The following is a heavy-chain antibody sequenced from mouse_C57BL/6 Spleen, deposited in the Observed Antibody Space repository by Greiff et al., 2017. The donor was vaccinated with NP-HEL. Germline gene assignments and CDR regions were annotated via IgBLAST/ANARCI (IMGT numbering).Heavy chain of an antibody. CDR2: ISYSGST. V-gene: IGHV3-1*01. Sequence: EVQLVESGPGMVKPSQSLSLTCTVTGYSITSGYDWHWIRHFPGNKLEWMGYISYSGSTNYNPSLKSRISITHDTSKNHFFLKLNSVTTEDTATYYCARRGYGNYLFDYWGQGTTLTVSS. CDR3: ARRGYGNYLFDY. J-gene: IGHJ2*01. CDR1: GYSITSGYD. D-gene: IGHD2-10*02.